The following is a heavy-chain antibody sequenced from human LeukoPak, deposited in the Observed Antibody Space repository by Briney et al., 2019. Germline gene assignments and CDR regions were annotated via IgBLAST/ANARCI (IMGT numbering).Heavy chain of an antibody. V-gene: IGHV3-30*18. CDR3: AKDGPYSGSYGVDLDYFDY. CDR1: GFTFSSYG. CDR2: ISYDGSNK. Sequence: GGSLRLSCAASGFTFSSYGMHWVRQAPGKGLEWVALISYDGSNKYYADSVKGRFTISRDNSKNTPYLQMNSLRAEDTAVYYCAKDGPYSGSYGVDLDYFDYWGQGTLVTVSS. D-gene: IGHD1-26*01. J-gene: IGHJ4*02.